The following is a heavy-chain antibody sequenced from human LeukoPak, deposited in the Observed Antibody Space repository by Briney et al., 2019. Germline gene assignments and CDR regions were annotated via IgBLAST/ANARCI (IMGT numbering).Heavy chain of an antibody. CDR2: IIPIFGTA. Sequence: ASVKVSCKASGGTFSSYAIIWVRQAPGQGLEWMGGIIPIFGTANYAQKFQGRVTITTDESTSTGYMELSSLRSEDTAVYYCARAPVSTYYYYYYMDVWGKGTTVTVSS. CDR1: GGTFSSYA. CDR3: ARAPVSTYYYYYYMDV. D-gene: IGHD5/OR15-5a*01. J-gene: IGHJ6*03. V-gene: IGHV1-69*05.